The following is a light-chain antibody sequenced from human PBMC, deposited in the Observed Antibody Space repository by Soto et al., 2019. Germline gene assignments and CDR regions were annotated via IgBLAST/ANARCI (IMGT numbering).Light chain of an antibody. CDR1: TNDVGGHTL. Sequence: QSALTQPASVSGSPGQSITISCTGSTNDVGGHTLVSWYQHHAGKAPQLVIFDVSSRPPGVSHRFSGSKAGNTASLTISGLQAEDEANYYCASYTMSATMVFGGGTKLTVL. CDR3: ASYTMSATMV. J-gene: IGLJ3*02. V-gene: IGLV2-14*01. CDR2: DVS.